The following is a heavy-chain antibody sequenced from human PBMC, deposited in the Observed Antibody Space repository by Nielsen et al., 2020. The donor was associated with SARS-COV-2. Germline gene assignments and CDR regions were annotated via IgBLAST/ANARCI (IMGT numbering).Heavy chain of an antibody. CDR2: INTNTGNP. CDR3: ARGHEQRFWSGYYYYYYYMDV. J-gene: IGHJ6*03. D-gene: IGHD3-3*01. CDR1: GYTFTSYA. Sequence: ASVKVSCKASGYTFTSYAMNWVRQAPGQGLERMGWINTNTGNPTYAQGFTGRFVFSLDTSVSTAYLQICSLKAEDTAVYYCARGHEQRFWSGYYYYYYYMDVWGKGTTVTVSS. V-gene: IGHV7-4-1*01.